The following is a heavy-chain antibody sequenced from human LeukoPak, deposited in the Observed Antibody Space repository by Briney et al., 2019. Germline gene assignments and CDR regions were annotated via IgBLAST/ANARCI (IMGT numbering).Heavy chain of an antibody. CDR3: AREGGEAAAGDNNWFDP. Sequence: SQTLSPTCAVSGGSISSGGYSWSWIRQPPGKGLEWIGYIYHSGSTYYNPSLKSRVTISVDRSKNQFSLKLSSVTAADTAVYYCAREGGEAAAGDNNWFDPWGQGTLVTVSS. V-gene: IGHV4-30-2*01. CDR2: IYHSGST. CDR1: GGSISSGGYS. D-gene: IGHD6-13*01. J-gene: IGHJ5*02.